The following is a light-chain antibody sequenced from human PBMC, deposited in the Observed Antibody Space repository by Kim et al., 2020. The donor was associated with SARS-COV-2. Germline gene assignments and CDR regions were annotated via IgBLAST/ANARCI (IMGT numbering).Light chain of an antibody. CDR3: LQYNNDPWT. V-gene: IGKV1-17*01. J-gene: IGKJ1*01. CDR2: SAS. CDR1: QAISEA. Sequence: DIQITQSPSSLSASVGDRVIITCRASQAISEALGWYQQKPGRAPSRLIFSASTLQSGVPSRFSGSGSGAEYTLTIDSQQPEDSATYFCLQYNNDPWTFGQGTKVDIK.